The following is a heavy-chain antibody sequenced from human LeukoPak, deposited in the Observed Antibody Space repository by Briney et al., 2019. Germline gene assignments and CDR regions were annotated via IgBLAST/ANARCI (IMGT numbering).Heavy chain of an antibody. J-gene: IGHJ4*02. V-gene: IGHV1-18*01. CDR2: ISTYNGNT. Sequence: ASVKVSCKASGYTFPSYDIAWVRQAPGQGLEWMGWISTYNGNTNYVQKLQGRVTMTTDTSTRTAYMELSSLRSEDTAVYYCARDNDSRDPPHFDYWGQGTLVTVSS. CDR3: ARDNDSRDPPHFDY. CDR1: GYTFPSYD. D-gene: IGHD3-16*01.